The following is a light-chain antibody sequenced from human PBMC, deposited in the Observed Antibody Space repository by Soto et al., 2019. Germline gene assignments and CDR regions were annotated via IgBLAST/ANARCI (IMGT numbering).Light chain of an antibody. CDR1: QDISNY. J-gene: IGKJ1*01. V-gene: IGKV1-27*01. CDR2: GAS. Sequence: DIPMTQSPSSLSASVGDRVTITCRASQDISNYLAWYQQKPGKVPKLLIYGASTLQSGVPSRFSGNGSGKDFPLTISSLATEDVATYFRPKHKRAPWTFGQGTKVESK. CDR3: PKHKRAPWT.